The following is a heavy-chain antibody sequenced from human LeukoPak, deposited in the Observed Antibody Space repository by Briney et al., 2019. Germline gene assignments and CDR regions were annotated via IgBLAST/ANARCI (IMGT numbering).Heavy chain of an antibody. CDR1: GGSISSYY. V-gene: IGHV4-59*01. J-gene: IGHJ3*02. D-gene: IGHD6-19*01. Sequence: PSETLSLTCTVSGGSISSYYWIWIRQPPGKGLEWFGYIYYSGSTNYNPSLKSRVTISVDTSKNQFSLKLSSVTAADTAVYYCARGIAVAGRAFDIWGQGTMVTVSS. CDR3: ARGIAVAGRAFDI. CDR2: IYYSGST.